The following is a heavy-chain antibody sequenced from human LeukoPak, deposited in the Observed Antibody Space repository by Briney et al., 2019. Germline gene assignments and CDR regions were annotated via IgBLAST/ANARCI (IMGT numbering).Heavy chain of an antibody. D-gene: IGHD3-3*01. J-gene: IGHJ4*02. CDR3: AKSHASIWNVYYY. CDR1: GFSFSGYA. CDR2: ITAGGDST. V-gene: IGHV3-23*01. Sequence: GGSLRLSCAASGFSFSGYAMSWVRLAPGEGLEWVSAITAGGDSTYYAESVKGRFTISRDNLKNMVFLQMSTLRAEDTAIYYCAKSHASIWNVYYYWGQGTLVTVSS.